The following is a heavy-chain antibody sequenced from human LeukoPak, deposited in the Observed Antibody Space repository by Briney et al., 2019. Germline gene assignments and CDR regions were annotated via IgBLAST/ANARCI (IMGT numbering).Heavy chain of an antibody. CDR2: IYPGDSDT. CDR3: ARRSSGSGTSHDY. D-gene: IGHD3-10*01. V-gene: IGHV5-51*01. Sequence: GESLKISCKGSGYSFTSYWIGWVRQMPGKGLEWMGIIYPGDSDTRYSPSFQGQVTISADKSIGTAYLQWISLKASDTAVYYCARRSSGSGTSHDYWGQGTLVTVSS. J-gene: IGHJ4*02. CDR1: GYSFTSYW.